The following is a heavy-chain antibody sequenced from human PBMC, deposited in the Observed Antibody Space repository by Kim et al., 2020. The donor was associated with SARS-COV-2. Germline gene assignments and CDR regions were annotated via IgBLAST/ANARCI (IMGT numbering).Heavy chain of an antibody. CDR3: ARYRGTMVRGRRFDY. CDR2: INHSGST. J-gene: IGHJ4*02. D-gene: IGHD3-10*01. CDR1: GGSFSGYY. Sequence: SETLSLTCAVYGGSFSGYYWSWIRQPPGKGLEWIGEINHSGSTNYNPSLKSRVTISVDTSKNQFSLKLSSVTAADTAVYYCARYRGTMVRGRRFDYWGQGTLVTVSS. V-gene: IGHV4-34*01.